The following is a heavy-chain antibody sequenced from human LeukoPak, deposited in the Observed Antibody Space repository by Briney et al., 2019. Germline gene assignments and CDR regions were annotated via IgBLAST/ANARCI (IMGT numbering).Heavy chain of an antibody. D-gene: IGHD3-10*01. V-gene: IGHV3-74*01. Sequence: GGSLRLSCAASGFTFSSYWMHWVRQAPGKGLVWVSRINSDGSSTNYADSVKGRFTISRDNAKNTLYLQMNSLRAEDTAIFYCARVRDGSGSFDYWGQGTLVTVSS. CDR1: GFTFSSYW. J-gene: IGHJ4*02. CDR2: INSDGSST. CDR3: ARVRDGSGSFDY.